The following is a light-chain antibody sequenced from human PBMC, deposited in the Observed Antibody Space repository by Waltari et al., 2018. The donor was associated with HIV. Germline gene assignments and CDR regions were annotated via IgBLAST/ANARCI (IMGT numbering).Light chain of an antibody. V-gene: IGKV4-1*01. Sequence: DIVMTQSQDSLAVSLGERATINCKSSQSVLYSSNNKNYLAWYQQKPGQPPKLLIYWASTRESGVPDRFSGSGSGTDFTLTISSLQAEDVAVYYCQQYYSTPDTFGQGTKLEI. CDR1: QSVLYSSNNKNY. J-gene: IGKJ2*01. CDR2: WAS. CDR3: QQYYSTPDT.